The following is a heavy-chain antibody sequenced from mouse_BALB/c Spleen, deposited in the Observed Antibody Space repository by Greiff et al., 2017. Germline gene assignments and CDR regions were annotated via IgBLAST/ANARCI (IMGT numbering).Heavy chain of an antibody. CDR2: ISDGGSYT. J-gene: IGHJ3*01. D-gene: IGHD1-2*01. CDR3: ASYGYFAY. Sequence: EVQRVESGGGLVKPGGSLKLSCAASGFTFSDYYMYWVRQTPEKRLEWVATISDGGSYTYYPDSVKGRFTISRDNAKNNLYLQMSSLKSEDTAMYYCASYGYFAYWGQGTLVTVSA. CDR1: GFTFSDYY. V-gene: IGHV5-4*02.